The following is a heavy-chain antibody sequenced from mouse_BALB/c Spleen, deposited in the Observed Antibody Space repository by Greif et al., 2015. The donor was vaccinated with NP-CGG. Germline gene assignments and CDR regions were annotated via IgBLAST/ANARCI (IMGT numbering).Heavy chain of an antibody. CDR3: ARGGGSSYPFAY. CDR1: GYSITSGYY. V-gene: IGHV3-6*02. Sequence: EVQLQESGPGLVKPSQSLSLTCSVTGYSITSGYYCNWIRQFPGNKLEWMGYISYDGSNNYNPSLKNRISITRDTSKNQFFLKLNSVTTEDTATYYCARGGGSSYPFAYWGQGTLVTVSA. CDR2: ISYDGSN. J-gene: IGHJ3*01. D-gene: IGHD1-1*01.